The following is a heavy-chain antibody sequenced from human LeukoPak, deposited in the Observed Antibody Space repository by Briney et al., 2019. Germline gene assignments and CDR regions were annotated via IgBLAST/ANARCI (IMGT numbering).Heavy chain of an antibody. CDR2: VYYIGRA. CDR1: XDSISSGDYY. V-gene: IGHV4-30-4*01. Sequence: SIGSXDSISSGDYYWTWIRQPPGKALEWIGYVYYIGRAYYNPSLNMRLTISLDTSKNKLSLRLTSVTAADTAVYYCARDXPPXXHW. CDR3: ARDXPPXXH. J-gene: IGHJ1*01.